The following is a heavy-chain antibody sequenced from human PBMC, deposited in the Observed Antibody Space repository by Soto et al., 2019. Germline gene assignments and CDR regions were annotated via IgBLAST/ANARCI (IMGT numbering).Heavy chain of an antibody. J-gene: IGHJ6*03. CDR2: ITTSGGNT. V-gene: IGHV3-23*01. CDR1: GFTFSTYA. D-gene: IGHD2-8*01. Sequence: SLRLSCAASGFTFSTYAMSWVRQAPGKGLEWVSTITTSGGNTYYADSVQGRFTISRDNSKNTLYLQMNSLRDEDTAVYYCAGRYCTNGVCYTNYYYYIDVWGKGTTVTVSS. CDR3: AGRYCTNGVCYTNYYYYIDV.